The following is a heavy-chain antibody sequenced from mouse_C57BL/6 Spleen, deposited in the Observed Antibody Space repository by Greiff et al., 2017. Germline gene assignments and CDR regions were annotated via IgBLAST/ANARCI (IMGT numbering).Heavy chain of an antibody. V-gene: IGHV6-3*01. Sequence: EVKLVESGGGLVQPGGSMKLSCVASGFTFSNYWMNWVRQSPEKGLEWVAQIRLKSDNYATHYAESVKGRFTISRDDSKSSVYLQMNNLRAEDTGIYYCTGKFYGSSSLDYWGQGTTLTVSS. D-gene: IGHD1-1*01. CDR1: GFTFSNYW. CDR3: TGKFYGSSSLDY. CDR2: IRLKSDNYAT. J-gene: IGHJ2*01.